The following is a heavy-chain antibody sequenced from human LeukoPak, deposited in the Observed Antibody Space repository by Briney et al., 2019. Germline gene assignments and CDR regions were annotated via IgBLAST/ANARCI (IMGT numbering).Heavy chain of an antibody. J-gene: IGHJ4*02. CDR2: ISSSSTI. CDR3: ARDWVYKIDY. V-gene: IGHV3-48*01. D-gene: IGHD5-24*01. CDR1: GFTFSSYS. Sequence: GGSLRLSCAASGFTFSSYSMNWVRQAPGKGLEWVSYISSSSTIYYADSVKGRFTISRDNAKNSLYLQMNSLRAEDTAVYYCARDWVYKIDYWGRGTLVTVSS.